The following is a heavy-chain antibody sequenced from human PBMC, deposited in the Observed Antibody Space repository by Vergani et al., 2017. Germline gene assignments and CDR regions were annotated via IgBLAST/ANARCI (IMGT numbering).Heavy chain of an antibody. CDR1: GGSVRTSIGYY. Sequence: QVQLQESGPGLVKPSQTLSLSCTVSGGSVRTSIGYYWTWIRQPAGKTLEWIGEIFSSGTTNYNPSFKNRVTMSVDTSKNQFSMQLNSVTPEDTAIYYCVRGFFFLGMDVWGQGTAVTVSS. CDR2: IFSSGTT. CDR3: VRGFFFLGMDV. J-gene: IGHJ6*02. V-gene: IGHV4-61*02. D-gene: IGHD6-25*01.